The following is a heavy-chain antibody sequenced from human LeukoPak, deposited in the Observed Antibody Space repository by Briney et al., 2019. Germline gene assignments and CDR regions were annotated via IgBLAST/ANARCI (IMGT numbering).Heavy chain of an antibody. Sequence: ASVKVSCKASVYTFTSYNIHWVRQAPGQGLEWMGIINPSGGSTRYAQKFQGRVTMTRDTSTSTVYMELSSLRSEDTDVYYCARDLDGGTLFDYWGQGTLVTVSS. D-gene: IGHD2-15*01. CDR1: VYTFTSYN. J-gene: IGHJ4*02. CDR3: ARDLDGGTLFDY. V-gene: IGHV1-46*01. CDR2: INPSGGST.